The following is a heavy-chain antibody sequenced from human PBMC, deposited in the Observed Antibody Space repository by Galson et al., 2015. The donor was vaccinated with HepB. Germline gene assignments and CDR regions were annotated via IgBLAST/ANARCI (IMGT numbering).Heavy chain of an antibody. CDR1: GFTFSSHW. Sequence: SLRLSCAASGFTFSSHWMHWVRQAPGQGLVWVSRINRDGSGTAYADSVKGRFTISRDNAKNTVYLQMNRLRAEDTAVYYCARAKGEILTGPEHFEYWGQGALVTVSS. J-gene: IGHJ4*02. CDR2: INRDGSGT. D-gene: IGHD3-9*01. V-gene: IGHV3-74*01. CDR3: ARAKGEILTGPEHFEY.